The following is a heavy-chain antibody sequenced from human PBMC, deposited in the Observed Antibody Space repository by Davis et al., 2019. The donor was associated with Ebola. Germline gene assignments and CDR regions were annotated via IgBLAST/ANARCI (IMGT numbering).Heavy chain of an antibody. CDR2: INPNSGGT. D-gene: IGHD4-17*01. J-gene: IGHJ4*02. V-gene: IGHV1-2*02. Sequence: ASVKVSCKASGYTFTGNYMHWVRQAPGQGLEWMGWINPNSGGTKYAQKFQGMVTMTRDTSISTAYMELSSLRSDDTALYYCARGSPVTVTGFYYFEYWGQGTLVTVSS. CDR3: ARGSPVTVTGFYYFEY. CDR1: GYTFTGNY.